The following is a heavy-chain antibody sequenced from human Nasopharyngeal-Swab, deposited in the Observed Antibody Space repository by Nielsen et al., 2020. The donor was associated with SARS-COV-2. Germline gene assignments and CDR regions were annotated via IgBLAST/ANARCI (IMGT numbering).Heavy chain of an antibody. D-gene: IGHD2-15*01. CDR3: AREGGYCSGGSCYYTDAFDI. CDR2: IYYSGST. J-gene: IGHJ3*02. CDR1: GGSISSYY. V-gene: IGHV4-59*01. Sequence: SETLSLTCTASGGSISSYYWSWIRQPPGKGLEWIGYIYYSGSTNYNPSLKSRVTISVDTSKNQFSLKLSSVTAADTAVYYCAREGGYCSGGSCYYTDAFDIWGQGTMVTVSS.